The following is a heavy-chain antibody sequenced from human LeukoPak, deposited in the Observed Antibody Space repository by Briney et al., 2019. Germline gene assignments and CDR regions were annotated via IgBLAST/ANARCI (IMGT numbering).Heavy chain of an antibody. CDR3: ARIASAGTTFDY. D-gene: IGHD6-13*01. CDR2: VSAGGGNT. Sequence: PGGSLRLSCAASGFTFSSSPMSWVSQAPGKGLEWVSAVSAGGGNTHYADSVKGRFTISRDNFKNTLYHQMNSLGAEDTAVYYCARIASAGTTFDYWGQGILVTVSS. CDR1: GFTFSSSP. V-gene: IGHV3-23*01. J-gene: IGHJ4*02.